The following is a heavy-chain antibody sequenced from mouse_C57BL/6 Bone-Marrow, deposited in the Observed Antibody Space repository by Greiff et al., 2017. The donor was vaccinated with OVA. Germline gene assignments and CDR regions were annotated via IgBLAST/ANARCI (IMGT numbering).Heavy chain of an antibody. J-gene: IGHJ4*01. Sequence: VQLQQSVAELVRPGASVKLSCTASGFNIKNTYMHWVKQRPEQGLEWIGRIDPANVNTKYAPKFQGKATMTADTSSNTAYLQLSSLSSEDTAVYCCARGNCGSSFYAMDDWGQGTSVNVAS. CDR3: ARGNCGSSFYAMDD. CDR2: IDPANVNT. CDR1: GFNIKNTY. V-gene: IGHV14-3*01. D-gene: IGHD1-1*01.